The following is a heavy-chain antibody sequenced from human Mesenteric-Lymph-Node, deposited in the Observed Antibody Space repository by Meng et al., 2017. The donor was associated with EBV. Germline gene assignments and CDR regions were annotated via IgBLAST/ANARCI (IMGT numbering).Heavy chain of an antibody. D-gene: IGHD6-19*01. Sequence: QVQLVQSGAEVQKPGASVKVSCKASGYTFTSYGISWVRQAPGQGLEWMGWISAYNGNTNYAQKLQGRVTMTTDTSTTTAYMELRSLRSDDTAVYYCARVDSSGWYGEGVVDYWGQGTLVTVSS. CDR2: ISAYNGNT. CDR1: GYTFTSYG. CDR3: ARVDSSGWYGEGVVDY. J-gene: IGHJ4*02. V-gene: IGHV1-18*01.